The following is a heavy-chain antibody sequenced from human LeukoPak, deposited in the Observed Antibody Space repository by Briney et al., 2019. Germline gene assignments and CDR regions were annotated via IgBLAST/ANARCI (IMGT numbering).Heavy chain of an antibody. V-gene: IGHV3-7*01. D-gene: IGHD6-19*01. J-gene: IGHJ4*02. CDR3: ARGIYSSGWYVSN. CDR2: IKQDGSEK. CDR1: GFTFSSYW. Sequence: GGSLRLSCAASGFTFSSYWMSWVRQAPGKGLEWVANIKQDGSEKYYVDSVKGRFTISRDNAKNSLYLQMNNQRAEDTAVYYCARGIYSSGWYVSNWGQGTLVTVSS.